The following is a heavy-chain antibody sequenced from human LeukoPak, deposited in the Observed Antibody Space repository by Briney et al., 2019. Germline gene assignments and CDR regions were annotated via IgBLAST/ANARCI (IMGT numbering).Heavy chain of an antibody. CDR3: AKRNSSSWGGFDY. CDR1: GFTFSSYA. D-gene: IGHD6-13*01. CDR2: ISGSGGST. V-gene: IGHV3-23*01. J-gene: IGHJ4*02. Sequence: GGSLRLSCAASGFTFSSYAMSWVRQAPGKGLEWVSAISGSGGSTYYADSVRGRFTISRDNSKNTLYLQMNSLRAEDTAVYYCAKRNSSSWGGFDYWGQGTLVTVPS.